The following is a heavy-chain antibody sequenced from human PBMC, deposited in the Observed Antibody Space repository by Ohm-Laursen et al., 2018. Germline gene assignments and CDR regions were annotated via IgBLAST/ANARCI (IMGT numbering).Heavy chain of an antibody. J-gene: IGHJ6*02. CDR3: VRDPVITGTTYV. Sequence: SLRLSCSASGFTFSSYRMTWVRQGPGKGLEWVSVIYSGGSTYYADSVKGRFTISRDNSKNTLFLQMNSLRAEDTAVYYCVRDPVITGTTYVWGQGTTVTVSS. V-gene: IGHV3-53*01. D-gene: IGHD1-7*01. CDR1: GFTFSSYR. CDR2: IYSGGST.